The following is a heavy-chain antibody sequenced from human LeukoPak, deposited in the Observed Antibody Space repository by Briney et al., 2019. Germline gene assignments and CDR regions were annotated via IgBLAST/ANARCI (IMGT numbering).Heavy chain of an antibody. J-gene: IGHJ3*02. Sequence: ASVKVSCKASGYTFTGYYMHWVRQAPGQGLEWMGWINPNSGGTNYAQKFQGRVTMTRDTSISTAYMELSRLRSDDTAVYYCAREGLLERLNAFDIWGQGTMVTVSS. CDR3: AREGLLERLNAFDI. V-gene: IGHV1-2*02. CDR2: INPNSGGT. CDR1: GYTFTGYY. D-gene: IGHD1-1*01.